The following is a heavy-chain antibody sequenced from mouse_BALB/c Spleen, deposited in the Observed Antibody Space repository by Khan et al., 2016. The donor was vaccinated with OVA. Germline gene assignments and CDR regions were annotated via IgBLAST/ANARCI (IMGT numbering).Heavy chain of an antibody. D-gene: IGHD1-1*01. CDR1: GYTFSSYW. CDR3: ARGNYYGSSSWFGY. CDR2: ILPGSGSN. J-gene: IGHJ3*01. V-gene: IGHV1-9*01. Sequence: QVQLQQPGAELMKPGASVKISCKATGYTFSSYWIEWVKQRPGHGLEWIGEILPGSGSNNYNEKFKGKATLTADTSSNTAYMQLSSLTSEDSAVYYCARGNYYGSSSWFGYWGQGTLVTVS.